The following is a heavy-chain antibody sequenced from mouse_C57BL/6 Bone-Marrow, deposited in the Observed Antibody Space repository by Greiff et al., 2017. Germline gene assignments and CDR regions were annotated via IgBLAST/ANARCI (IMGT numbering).Heavy chain of an antibody. J-gene: IGHJ4*01. CDR3: ARERTPYYAMDY. V-gene: IGHV1-80*01. Sequence: QVQLQQSGAELVKPGASVKISCKASGYAFSSYWMHWVKQRPGKGLEWIGQIYPSDGDTNYNGKFKGKATLTVDKSSSTAYMQLSRLSSEDSAVYVGARERTPYYAMDYWGQGTSVTVSS. CDR2: IYPSDGDT. CDR1: GYAFSSYW.